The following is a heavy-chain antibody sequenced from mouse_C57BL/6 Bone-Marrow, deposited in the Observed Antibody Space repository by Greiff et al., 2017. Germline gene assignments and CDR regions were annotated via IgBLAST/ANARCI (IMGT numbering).Heavy chain of an antibody. Sequence: VQLQQPGAELVKPGASVKLSCKASGYTFTSYWMQWVKQRPGQGLEWIGVIDPSDSYTNYNQKFKGKATLTVETSSSTAYMLLSSLTSEDSAVYYCADGLGFAYWGQGTLVTVSA. CDR3: ADGLGFAY. CDR2: IDPSDSYT. V-gene: IGHV1-50*01. CDR1: GYTFTSYW. J-gene: IGHJ3*01.